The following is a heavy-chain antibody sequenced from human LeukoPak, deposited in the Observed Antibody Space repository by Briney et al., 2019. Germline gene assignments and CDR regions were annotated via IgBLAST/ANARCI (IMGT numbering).Heavy chain of an antibody. Sequence: SETLSLTCTASGGSISSSSYYWGWIRQPPGKGLEWIGSIYYSGSTYYNPSLKSRVTISVDTSKNQFSLKLSSVTAADTAVYYCARYPPLRFGELLGPWFDPWGQGTLVTVSS. CDR1: GGSISSSSYY. CDR2: IYYSGST. J-gene: IGHJ5*02. D-gene: IGHD3-10*01. V-gene: IGHV4-39*01. CDR3: ARYPPLRFGELLGPWFDP.